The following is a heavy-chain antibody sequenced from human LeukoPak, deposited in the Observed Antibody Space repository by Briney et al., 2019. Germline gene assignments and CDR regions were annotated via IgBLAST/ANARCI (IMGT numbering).Heavy chain of an antibody. V-gene: IGHV4-30-4*01. CDR3: ARGPENYYGSGSYYTNFDY. CDR1: GGSISSGDYY. CDR2: IYYSGST. D-gene: IGHD3-10*01. Sequence: PSQTLSLTCTVSGGSISSGDYYWSWIRQPPGKGLEWIGYIYYSGSTYYNPSLKSRVTISVDTSKNQLSLKLSSVTAADTAVYYCARGPENYYGSGSYYTNFDYWGQGTLVTVSS. J-gene: IGHJ4*02.